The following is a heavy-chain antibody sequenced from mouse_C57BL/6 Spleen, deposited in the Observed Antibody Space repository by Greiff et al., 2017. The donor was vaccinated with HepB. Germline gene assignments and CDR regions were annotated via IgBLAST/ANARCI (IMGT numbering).Heavy chain of an antibody. D-gene: IGHD2-4*01. CDR2: ISDGGSYT. CDR1: GLTFSSYA. J-gene: IGHJ4*01. V-gene: IGHV5-4*01. CDR3: ANDYA. Sequence: LVESGGGLVKPGGSLKLSCAASGLTFSSYAMSWVRQTPEKRLEWVATISDGGSYTYYPDNVKGRFTISRDNAKNNLYLQMSHLKSEDTAMYYCANDYAWGQGTSVTVSS.